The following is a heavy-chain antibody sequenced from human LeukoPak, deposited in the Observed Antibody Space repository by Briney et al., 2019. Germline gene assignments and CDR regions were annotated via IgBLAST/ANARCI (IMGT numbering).Heavy chain of an antibody. CDR2: IIPIFGTA. J-gene: IGHJ3*02. CDR1: GGTFSSYA. Sequence: SVKVSCKASGGTFSSYAISWVRQAPGRGLEWMGGIIPIFGTANYAQKFQGRVTITADESTSTAYMELSSLRSEDTAVYYCARSHPRYNWNYLGAFDIWGQGTMVTVSS. CDR3: ARSHPRYNWNYLGAFDI. D-gene: IGHD1-7*01. V-gene: IGHV1-69*13.